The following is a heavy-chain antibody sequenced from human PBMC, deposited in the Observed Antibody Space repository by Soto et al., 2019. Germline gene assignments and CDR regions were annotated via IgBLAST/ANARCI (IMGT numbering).Heavy chain of an antibody. D-gene: IGHD2-21*02. CDR1: GFTFRSYW. V-gene: IGHV3-74*01. CDR3: VCFECGRTAVVTAMEANGY. Sequence: EVQLVESGGGLVQPGGSLRLSCAASGFTFRSYWMHWVRQTPGQGLVWVSRINSDESTTSYADPVKGRFTISRDNAKNTLYLQMSSLRVEDTALYYCVCFECGRTAVVTAMEANGYWGQGTLVTVSS. CDR2: INSDESTT. J-gene: IGHJ4*02.